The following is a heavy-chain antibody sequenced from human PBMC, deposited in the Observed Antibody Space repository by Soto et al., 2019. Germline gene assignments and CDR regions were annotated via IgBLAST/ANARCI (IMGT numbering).Heavy chain of an antibody. D-gene: IGHD3-22*01. V-gene: IGHV3-23*01. Sequence: GGSLRLSCAASGFNFRSYAMSWVRQSPGKGLEWVSGISGSGDSTYYADSVKGRFTISRDNSKNTLYLQMNSLRAEDTAVYYCAKSTLVVVVIHEFDYWGQGTLVTVSS. CDR2: ISGSGDST. CDR1: GFNFRSYA. J-gene: IGHJ4*02. CDR3: AKSTLVVVVIHEFDY.